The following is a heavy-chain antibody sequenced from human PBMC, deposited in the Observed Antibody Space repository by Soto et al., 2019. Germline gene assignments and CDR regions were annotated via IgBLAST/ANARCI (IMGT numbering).Heavy chain of an antibody. V-gene: IGHV4-38-2*02. CDR2: IYHSGST. D-gene: IGHD3-22*01. CDR3: ARDPSSFYYDSSGYYLPWFDP. Sequence: NPSETLSLTCAVSGYSISSGYYWGWIRQPPGKGLEWIGSIYHSGSTYYNPSLKSRVTISVDTSKNQFSLKLSSVTAADTAVYYCARDPSSFYYDSSGYYLPWFDPWGQGTLVTVSS. CDR1: GYSISSGYY. J-gene: IGHJ5*02.